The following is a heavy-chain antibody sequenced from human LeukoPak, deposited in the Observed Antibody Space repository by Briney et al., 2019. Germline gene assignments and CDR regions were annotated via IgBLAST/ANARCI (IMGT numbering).Heavy chain of an antibody. CDR2: INPKSGAA. D-gene: IGHD6-13*01. CDR3: ARGAEAETSPLDF. V-gene: IGHV1-2*02. J-gene: IGHJ4*02. Sequence: ASVKIFCNAPGDNFSDYYMHWVRHAPGQGLEWLSWINPKSGAADYAQQFRGRVTMTRDTSINTDYMEMKRVTSDDTAVYYCARGAEAETSPLDFWGQGTLVIVS. CDR1: GDNFSDYY.